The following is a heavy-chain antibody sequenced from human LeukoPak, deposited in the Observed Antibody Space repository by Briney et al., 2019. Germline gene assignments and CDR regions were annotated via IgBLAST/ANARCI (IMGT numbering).Heavy chain of an antibody. CDR3: VTRWRLSYAFDI. CDR2: INSDGSST. D-gene: IGHD5-24*01. CDR1: GFTFSSYW. V-gene: IGHV3-74*01. J-gene: IGHJ3*02. Sequence: GGSLRLSCAASGFTFSSYWMHWIRQPPGKGLVWMSRINSDGSSTSYAAPVKGRFTISRDNAKDTLYLQMNSLRAEDTGVYYCVTRWRLSYAFDIWGQGTMVTVSS.